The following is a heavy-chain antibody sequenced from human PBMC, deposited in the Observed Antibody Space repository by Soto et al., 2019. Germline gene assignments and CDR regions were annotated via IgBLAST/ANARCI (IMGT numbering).Heavy chain of an antibody. CDR1: SDSIAGENW. CDR2: VFHTGGT. D-gene: IGHD6-19*01. CDR3: ARVFSSGSGWMYYFDF. V-gene: IGHV4-4*02. Sequence: QVQLQESGPGLVKPSETLSLTCTVSSDSIAGENWWSWVRQPPGLGLEWIGEVFHTGGTNYNPSLKSRVTMEVDKSKNKFSLELISATAADTAGYYCARVFSSGSGWMYYFDFWGQGTLVYVSS. J-gene: IGHJ4*02.